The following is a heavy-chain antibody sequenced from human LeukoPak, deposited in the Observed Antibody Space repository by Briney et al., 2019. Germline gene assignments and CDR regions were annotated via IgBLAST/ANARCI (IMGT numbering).Heavy chain of an antibody. CDR1: GGSFSGYY. J-gene: IGHJ4*02. CDR2: IYYSGST. CDR3: ARLPYSSSWYVDY. D-gene: IGHD6-13*01. V-gene: IGHV4-59*08. Sequence: PSETLSLTCAVYGGSFSGYYWSWIRQPPGKGLEWIGYIYYSGSTNYSPSLKSRVTISVDTSKNQFSLKLSSVTAADTAVYYCARLPYSSSWYVDYWGQGTLVTVSS.